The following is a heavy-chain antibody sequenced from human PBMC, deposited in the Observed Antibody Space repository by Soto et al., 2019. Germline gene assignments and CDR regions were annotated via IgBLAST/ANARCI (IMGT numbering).Heavy chain of an antibody. J-gene: IGHJ4*02. D-gene: IGHD3-22*01. Sequence: GGSLRLSCAASGFTFSNYAMNWVRQAPGKGLEWVSGIVGSGASTSYADAVKGRFTISRDNAKNTLSLQMNSLRAEDTAVYYCAREIYDDYDSSGFDHWGQGTLVTVSS. CDR1: GFTFSNYA. V-gene: IGHV3-23*01. CDR2: IVGSGAST. CDR3: AREIYDDYDSSGFDH.